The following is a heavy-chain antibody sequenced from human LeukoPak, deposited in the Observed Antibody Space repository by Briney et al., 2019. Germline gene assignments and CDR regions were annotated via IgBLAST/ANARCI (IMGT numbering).Heavy chain of an antibody. CDR1: GFTFSSYA. D-gene: IGHD2-2*01. V-gene: IGHV3-23*01. CDR3: ARDFRPRKYGSSTSCYPKGPYYYYGMDV. J-gene: IGHJ6*02. CDR2: IISSGGST. Sequence: GGSLRLSCAASGFTFSSYAMSWVRHPPGKGLEWVSAIISSGGSTYYADSVKGRSTISRDNSKYTLYLQMNSLRAEDTAVYYCARDFRPRKYGSSTSCYPKGPYYYYGMDVWGQGTTVTVSS.